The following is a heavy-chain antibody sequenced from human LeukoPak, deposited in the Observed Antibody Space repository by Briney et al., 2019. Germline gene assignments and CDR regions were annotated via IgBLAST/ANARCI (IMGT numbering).Heavy chain of an antibody. V-gene: IGHV3-7*01. CDR3: ARDEATMVRGHDY. J-gene: IGHJ4*02. CDR2: IKQDGREG. Sequence: GGSLRLSCAASGFTFSSYWMSWVRKAPGKGPEWLANIKQDGREGYYADSVKGRLTISRDNAKNSLYPQMRRLRVDDAAVYYCARDEATMVRGHDYWGQGTLVTVSS. CDR1: GFTFSSYW. D-gene: IGHD3-10*01.